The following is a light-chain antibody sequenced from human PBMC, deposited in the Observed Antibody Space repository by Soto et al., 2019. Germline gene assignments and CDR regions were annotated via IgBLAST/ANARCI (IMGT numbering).Light chain of an antibody. V-gene: IGKV3-11*01. J-gene: IGKJ5*01. CDR3: QQRNNWPPEIT. CDR1: QFLSSY. Sequence: EVVLTQSPATLSLAPGERATLSCRASQFLSSYLAWYQQKPGQPPRLLIYDTSNRATGIPARFSGSGSGTDFTLTISSLEPEDFAVYYCQQRNNWPPEITFGQGTRLEIK. CDR2: DTS.